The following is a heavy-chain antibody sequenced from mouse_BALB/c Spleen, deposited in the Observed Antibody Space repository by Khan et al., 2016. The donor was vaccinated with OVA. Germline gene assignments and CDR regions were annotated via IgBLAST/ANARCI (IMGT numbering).Heavy chain of an antibody. CDR3: VRDGAYHRNDGWFAY. J-gene: IGHJ3*01. V-gene: IGHV1-4*01. CDR1: GYTFTSYT. CDR2: INPSNGYT. D-gene: IGHD2-14*01. Sequence: QVQLKESGAELARPGASVKMSCKASGYTFTSYTIHWIKERPGQGLEWIGYINPSNGYTNYNQKFKDKATLTTAKSSTTAYLQLSSLTSDDSAVYNCVRDGAYHRNDGWFAYWGQGTLVTVSA.